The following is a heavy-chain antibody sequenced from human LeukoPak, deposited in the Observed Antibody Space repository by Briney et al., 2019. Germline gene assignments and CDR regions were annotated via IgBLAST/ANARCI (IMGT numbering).Heavy chain of an antibody. CDR1: GYSISSGYY. CDR2: IYHSGNT. CDR3: ARARLRFGVVMRNWFDP. D-gene: IGHD3-3*01. Sequence: PSETLSLTCTVSGYSISSGYYWGWIRQPPGKGLEWIGSIYHSGNTYYNPSLKSRVTISVDTSKNQFSLKLSSVTAADTAVYYCARARLRFGVVMRNWFDPWGQGTLVTVSS. J-gene: IGHJ5*02. V-gene: IGHV4-38-2*02.